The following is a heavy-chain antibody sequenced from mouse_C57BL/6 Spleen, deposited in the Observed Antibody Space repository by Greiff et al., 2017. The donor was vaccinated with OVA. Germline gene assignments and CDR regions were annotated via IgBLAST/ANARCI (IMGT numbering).Heavy chain of an antibody. V-gene: IGHV5-4*01. D-gene: IGHD1-3*01. J-gene: IGHJ4*01. CDR3: ARERGKGAMDY. Sequence: EVNVVESGGGLVKPGGSLKLSCAASGFTFSSYAMSWVRQTPEKRLEWVATISDGGSYTYYPDNVKGRFTISRDNAKNNLYLQMSHLKSEDTAMYYCARERGKGAMDYWGQGTSVTVSS. CDR2: ISDGGSYT. CDR1: GFTFSSYA.